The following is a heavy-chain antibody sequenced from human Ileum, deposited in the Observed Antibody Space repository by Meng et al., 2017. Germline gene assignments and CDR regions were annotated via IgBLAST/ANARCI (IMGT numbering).Heavy chain of an antibody. CDR2: ISANGVST. J-gene: IGHJ4*02. CDR1: GFTFSSFA. CDR3: AKHTEYTSSCPDY. V-gene: IGHV3-23*01. D-gene: IGHD6-13*01. Sequence: GESLKISCAASGFTFSSFAMSWIRQAPGKGLEWVSVISANGVSTYYADSVKGRFTISRDNSKNTVYLQTDSLKAEDTAMYYCAKHTEYTSSCPDYWGQGTLVTVSS.